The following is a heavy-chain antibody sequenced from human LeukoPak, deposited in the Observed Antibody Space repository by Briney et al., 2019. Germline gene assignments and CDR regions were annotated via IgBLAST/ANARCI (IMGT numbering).Heavy chain of an antibody. V-gene: IGHV1-69*05. CDR3: AADIVVVPAASTPHYFDY. CDR2: IIPIFGTA. D-gene: IGHD2-2*01. J-gene: IGHJ4*02. Sequence: GSSVKVSFKASGGTFSSYAISWVRQAPGQGLEWMGGIIPIFGTANYAQKFQGRVTITTDESTSTAYMGLSSLRSEDTAVYYCAADIVVVPAASTPHYFDYWGQGTLVTVSS. CDR1: GGTFSSYA.